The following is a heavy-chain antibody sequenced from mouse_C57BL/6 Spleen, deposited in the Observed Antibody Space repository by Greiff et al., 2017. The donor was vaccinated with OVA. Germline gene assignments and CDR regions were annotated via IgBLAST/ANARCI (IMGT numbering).Heavy chain of an antibody. Sequence: VKLMESGPGLVQPSQSLSITCTVSGFSLTSYGVHWVRQSPGKGLEWLGVIWRGGSTDYNAAFMSRLSITKDNSKSQVFFKMNSLQADDTAIYYCAKFGGLYYDYDAFAYWGQGTLVTVSA. CDR2: IWRGGST. V-gene: IGHV2-5*01. CDR1: GFSLTSYG. D-gene: IGHD2-4*01. J-gene: IGHJ3*01. CDR3: AKFGGLYYDYDAFAY.